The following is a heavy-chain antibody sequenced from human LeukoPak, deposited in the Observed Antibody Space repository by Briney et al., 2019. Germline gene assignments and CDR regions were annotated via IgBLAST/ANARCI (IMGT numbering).Heavy chain of an antibody. Sequence: SETLSLTCTVSDGSISSYYWSWIRQPPGKGLEWIGYIYYSGGTNYNPSLKGRVTISVDTSKNQFSLKLSSVTAADTAVYYCARAASGSYYEVNYWGQGTLVTVSS. J-gene: IGHJ4*02. CDR2: IYYSGGT. V-gene: IGHV4-59*01. D-gene: IGHD1-26*01. CDR3: ARAASGSYYEVNY. CDR1: DGSISSYY.